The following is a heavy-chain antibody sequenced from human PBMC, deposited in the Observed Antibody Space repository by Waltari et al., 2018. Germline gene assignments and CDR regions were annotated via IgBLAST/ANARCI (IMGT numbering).Heavy chain of an antibody. CDR3: AAGHYFEF. CDR1: GLTFSSFW. Sequence: EAQLVESGGGLVQPGGSLRLSCADSGLTFSSFWMSWVRQATGKGLECGATMKHEGNEKHYVDSVKGRFTISRDNGKKSLYVQMNRLRVEDTAVYYCAAGHYFEFWGQGTLVTVSS. J-gene: IGHJ4*02. V-gene: IGHV3-7*01. D-gene: IGHD3-10*01. CDR2: MKHEGNEK.